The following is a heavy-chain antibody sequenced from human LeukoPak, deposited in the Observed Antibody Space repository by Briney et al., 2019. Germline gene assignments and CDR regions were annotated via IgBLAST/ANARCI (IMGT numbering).Heavy chain of an antibody. CDR1: GGTFSSYA. D-gene: IGHD2-2*01. CDR2: MSPNSGDT. J-gene: IGHJ4*02. CDR3: ARGPPSWGYDY. V-gene: IGHV1-8*02. Sequence: ASVKVSCKASGGTFSSYAINWVRQATGQRPEWMGWMSPNSGDTGYAQKFQDRVTMTRNTSISTAYMELSSLRSDDTAVYYCARGPPSWGYDYWGPGTLVTVSS.